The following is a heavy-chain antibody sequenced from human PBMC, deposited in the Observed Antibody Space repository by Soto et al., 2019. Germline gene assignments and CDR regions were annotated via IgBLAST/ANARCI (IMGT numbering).Heavy chain of an antibody. D-gene: IGHD2-15*01. V-gene: IGHV4-31*03. CDR2: IYYSGST. CDR1: GGSISSGGYY. Sequence: PSETLSLTCTVSGGSISSGGYYWSWIRQHPGKGLEWIRYIYYSGSTYYNPSLKSRVTISVDTSKNQFSLKLSSVTAADTAVYYCARDQVGYCSGGSCYSLYGMDVWGQGTTVTVSS. J-gene: IGHJ6*02. CDR3: ARDQVGYCSGGSCYSLYGMDV.